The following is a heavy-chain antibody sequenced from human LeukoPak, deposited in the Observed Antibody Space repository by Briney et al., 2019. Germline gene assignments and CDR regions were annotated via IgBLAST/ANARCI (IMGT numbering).Heavy chain of an antibody. CDR3: ARHGGRYNWSPSD. Sequence: SETLSLTCTVSGDSTSSSTYSTTYYWGWIRQPPGKGLEWIGSITYSGTTHYNASLKSRVTISVDTSKNQFSLRLSSVTAADTAVYFCARHGGRYNWSPSDWGQGTLVTVSS. CDR1: GDSTSSSTYSTTYY. D-gene: IGHD1-20*01. V-gene: IGHV4-39*01. CDR2: ITYSGTT. J-gene: IGHJ4*02.